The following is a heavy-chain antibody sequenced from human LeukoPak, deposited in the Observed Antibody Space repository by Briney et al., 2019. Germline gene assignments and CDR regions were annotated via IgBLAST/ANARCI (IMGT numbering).Heavy chain of an antibody. J-gene: IGHJ6*03. CDR2: ISGSGGST. Sequence: GGSLRLSCAASGFTVSSNYMNWVRQAPGKGLEWVSAISGSGGSTYYADSVEGRFTISRDNSKNTLYLQMNSLRAEDTAVYYCARGGHDYYYMDVWGKGTTVTVSS. V-gene: IGHV3-23*01. CDR3: ARGGHDYYYMDV. CDR1: GFTVSSNY. D-gene: IGHD3-10*01.